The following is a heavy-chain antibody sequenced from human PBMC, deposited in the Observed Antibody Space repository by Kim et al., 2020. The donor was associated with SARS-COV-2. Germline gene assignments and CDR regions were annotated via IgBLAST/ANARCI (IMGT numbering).Heavy chain of an antibody. D-gene: IGHD3-3*01. V-gene: IGHV4-39*01. CDR1: GGSISSSSYY. Sequence: SETLSLTCTVSGGSISSSSYYWGWIRQPPGKGLEWIGSIYYSGSTYYNPSLKSRVTISVDTSKNQFSLKLSSVTAADTAVYYCARHGAGAYLTNSPGAFDIWGQGTMVTVSS. CDR2: IYYSGST. CDR3: ARHGAGAYLTNSPGAFDI. J-gene: IGHJ3*02.